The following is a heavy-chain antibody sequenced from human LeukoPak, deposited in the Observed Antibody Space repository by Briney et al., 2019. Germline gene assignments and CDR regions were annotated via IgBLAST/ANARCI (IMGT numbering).Heavy chain of an antibody. V-gene: IGHV3-48*04. CDR3: ARAYYDILTGYWEPPGSPDY. CDR2: ISSSSSTI. J-gene: IGHJ4*02. D-gene: IGHD3-9*01. CDR1: GFTFSTYS. Sequence: GGSLRLSCAASGFTFSTYSMNWVRQAPGKGLEWVSYISSSSSTIYYADSVKGRFIISRDNAKNSLYLQMNSLRAEDTAVYYCARAYYDILTGYWEPPGSPDYWGQGTLVTVSS.